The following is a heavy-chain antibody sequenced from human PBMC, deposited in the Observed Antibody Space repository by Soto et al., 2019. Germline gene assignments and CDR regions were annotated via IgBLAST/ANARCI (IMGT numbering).Heavy chain of an antibody. CDR3: ARNTRGDSGYYYHDY. V-gene: IGHV3-33*01. CDR2: IWYDGSNK. CDR1: GFTFSSYG. Sequence: LGLSCAASGFTFSSYGMHWVRQAPGKGLEWVAVIWYDGSNKYYADSVKGRFTISRDNSKNTLYLQMNSLRAEDTAVYYCARNTRGDSGYYYHDYWGQGTLVTVSS. D-gene: IGHD3-22*01. J-gene: IGHJ4*02.